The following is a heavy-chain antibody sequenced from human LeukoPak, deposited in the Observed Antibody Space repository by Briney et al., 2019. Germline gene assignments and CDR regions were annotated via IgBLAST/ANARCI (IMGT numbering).Heavy chain of an antibody. J-gene: IGHJ4*02. D-gene: IGHD5-18*01. CDR1: GFTFSSYN. CDR3: AKDAEGNTAMVTDFDY. Sequence: PGGSLRLSCVASGFTFSSYNMNWVRQAPGKGLEWVSFISTSSSYIYYADSVKGRFTISRDNSKNTLYLQMNSLRAEDTAVYYCAKDAEGNTAMVTDFDYWGQGTLVTVSS. CDR2: ISTSSSYI. V-gene: IGHV3-21*04.